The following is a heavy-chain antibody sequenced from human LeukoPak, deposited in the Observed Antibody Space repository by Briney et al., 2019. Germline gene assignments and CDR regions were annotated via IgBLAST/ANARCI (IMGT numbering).Heavy chain of an antibody. CDR3: ARDLPHLGRYWYFDL. J-gene: IGHJ2*01. V-gene: IGHV4-59*01. D-gene: IGHD5/OR15-5a*01. CDR1: GGSISSYY. Sequence: SETLSLTCTVSGGSISSYYWSWIRQPPGKGLEWIGYIYYSGSTNYNPSLKSRVTISVDTSKNQFSLKLSSVTAADTAVYYCARDLPHLGRYWYFDLWGRGTLVTVSS. CDR2: IYYSGST.